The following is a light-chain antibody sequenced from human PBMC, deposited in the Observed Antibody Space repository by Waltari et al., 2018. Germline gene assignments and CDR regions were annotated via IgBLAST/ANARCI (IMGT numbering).Light chain of an antibody. Sequence: QSVLTQPPSVSGAPGQRVTISCTGSSSNIGAGYDVHWYQQLPGTAPKLLIYCKNTRPSGVPDLFSGSKSGTSPSLAITGLQAEDEADYYCQSYDSSLSGSVFGGWTKLTVL. J-gene: IGLJ2*01. CDR1: SSNIGAGYD. CDR3: QSYDSSLSGSV. V-gene: IGLV1-40*01. CDR2: CKN.